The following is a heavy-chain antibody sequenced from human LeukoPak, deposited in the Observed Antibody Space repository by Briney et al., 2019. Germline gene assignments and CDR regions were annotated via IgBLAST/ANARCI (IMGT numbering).Heavy chain of an antibody. Sequence: GGSLRLSCAASGFTFSAYVTSWVRQAPGKGLEWVSSIRGIGDTYYADSVKGRFTISRDNSKNTLSLQMNSLRAEDTALYYCAKDTANLWFDLWGQGTLVTVSS. CDR1: GFTFSAYV. D-gene: IGHD6-25*01. V-gene: IGHV3-23*01. CDR2: IRGIGDT. CDR3: AKDTANLWFDL. J-gene: IGHJ5*02.